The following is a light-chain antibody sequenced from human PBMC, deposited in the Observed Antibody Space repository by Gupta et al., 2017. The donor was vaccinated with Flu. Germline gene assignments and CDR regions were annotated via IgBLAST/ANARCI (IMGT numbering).Light chain of an antibody. V-gene: IGLV1-47*01. J-gene: IGLJ3*02. CDR2: KND. CDR3: ATWDDSLSGQV. Sequence: QSILPQPPSPSGTPGQRVTVSCSGSSSNIGGNFVHWYQQLPGAAPKLLIYKNDQRSTGVPDRFSGSKSDTSASLAISGLRSEDEADYYCATWDDSLSGQVFGGGTKVTVL. CDR1: SSNIGGNF.